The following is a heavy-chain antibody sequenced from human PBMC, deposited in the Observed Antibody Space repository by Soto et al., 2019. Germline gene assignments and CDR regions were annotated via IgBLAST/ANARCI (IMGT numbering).Heavy chain of an antibody. D-gene: IGHD6-13*01. CDR2: IYYSGST. V-gene: IGHV4-39*01. J-gene: IGHJ3*02. Sequence: QLQLQESGPGLVKPSETLSLTCTVSGGSISSSRYYWGWIRQPPGKGLEWIGIIYYSGSTYYNPSLKSRVTISVDTSKNQFSLKLSSVTAADTAVYYCASSVAAAGTSAFDIWGQGTMVTVSS. CDR1: GGSISSSRYY. CDR3: ASSVAAAGTSAFDI.